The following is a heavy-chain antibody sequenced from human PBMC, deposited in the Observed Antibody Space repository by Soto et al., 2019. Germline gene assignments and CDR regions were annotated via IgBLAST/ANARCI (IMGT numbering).Heavy chain of an antibody. D-gene: IGHD3-22*01. CDR3: ARVTLYDSSGYIY. V-gene: IGHV3-48*03. Sequence: GGSLRLSCAASGFTFSSYEMNWVRQAPGKGLEWVSYISSSGSTIYYADSVKGRLTISRDNAKNSLYLQMNSLRAEDTAVYYCARVTLYDSSGYIYWGQGTLVTVSS. J-gene: IGHJ4*02. CDR1: GFTFSSYE. CDR2: ISSSGSTI.